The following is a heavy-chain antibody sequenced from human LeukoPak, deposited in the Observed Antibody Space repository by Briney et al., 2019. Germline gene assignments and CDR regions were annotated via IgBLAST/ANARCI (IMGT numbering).Heavy chain of an antibody. Sequence: GGSLRLSCVASGFTFGKYWMSWVRQAPGKGLEWVANIKLDGSEKNYVDSVKGRFTISRDNTKNSLYLQMNSLRVKDTAVFYCARDQYDTWSRRGNFDSWGQGTLVIVSS. CDR1: GFTFGKYW. V-gene: IGHV3-7*03. D-gene: IGHD3-3*01. CDR3: ARDQYDTWSRRGNFDS. J-gene: IGHJ4*02. CDR2: IKLDGSEK.